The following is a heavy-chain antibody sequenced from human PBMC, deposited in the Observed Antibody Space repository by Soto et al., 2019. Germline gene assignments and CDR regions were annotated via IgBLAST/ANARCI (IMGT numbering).Heavy chain of an antibody. CDR3: ARSSYDFWSGYYFSNGMDV. J-gene: IGHJ6*02. Sequence: SETLSLTCTVSGGSISSYYWSWIRQPPGKGLEWIGYIYYSGSINYNPSLKSRVTISVDTSKNQFSLKLSSVTAADTAVYYCARSSYDFWSGYYFSNGMDVWGQGTTVTVSS. D-gene: IGHD3-3*01. CDR2: IYYSGSI. V-gene: IGHV4-59*01. CDR1: GGSISSYY.